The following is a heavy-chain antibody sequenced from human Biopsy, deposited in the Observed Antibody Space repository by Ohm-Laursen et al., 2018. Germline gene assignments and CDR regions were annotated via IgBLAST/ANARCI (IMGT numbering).Heavy chain of an antibody. CDR3: ARDPLNGHKHFDY. CDR2: INCKTGAT. Sequence: PVKVSCKPSSYTFTDYNIHWMRQAPGQGLEWLGYINCKTGATNYAQKFQGTVTMTRDTSISTAYLALGSLRSADTAIYYCARDPLNGHKHFDYWGQGSLVTVSS. V-gene: IGHV1-2*02. D-gene: IGHD2-8*01. CDR1: SYTFTDYN. J-gene: IGHJ4*02.